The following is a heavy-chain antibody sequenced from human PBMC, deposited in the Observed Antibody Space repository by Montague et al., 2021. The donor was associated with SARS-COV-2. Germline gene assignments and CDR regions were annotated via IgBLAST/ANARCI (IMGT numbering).Heavy chain of an antibody. CDR1: GGSISTYDW. D-gene: IGHD2-21*02. Sequence: SETLSLTCAVSGGSISTYDWWSWVRQPPGRGPEWVGRISHSGRTNYNPSLKSRVTMSVDKSKNQFSLKLTSVTAADTAVYYCARFTMVVSATGAFDIWSQGTMVAVSS. J-gene: IGHJ3*02. CDR2: ISHSGRT. CDR3: ARFTMVVSATGAFDI. V-gene: IGHV4-4*02.